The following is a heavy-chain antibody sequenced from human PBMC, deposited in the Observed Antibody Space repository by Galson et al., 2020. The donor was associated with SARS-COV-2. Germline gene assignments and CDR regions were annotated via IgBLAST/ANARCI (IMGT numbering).Heavy chain of an antibody. CDR3: ARGLWSYWYFDL. Sequence: SETLSLTCAVYGGSFSGHYWSWIRQPPGKGLEWLGDINHSGSTNYNPSLKSRVTISVDTSKNQVSLKLSSVTAADTAVYYCARGLWSYWYFDLWGRGTLVTVSS. J-gene: IGHJ2*01. V-gene: IGHV4-34*01. D-gene: IGHD3-3*01. CDR1: GGSFSGHY. CDR2: INHSGST.